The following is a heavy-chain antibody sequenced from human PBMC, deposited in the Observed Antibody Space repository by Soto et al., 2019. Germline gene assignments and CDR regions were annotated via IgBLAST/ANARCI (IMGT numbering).Heavy chain of an antibody. D-gene: IGHD3-3*01. V-gene: IGHV1-69*02. CDR1: GDTFSTYS. Sequence: QVQLVQSGAEVKKPGSSLRVSCQVSGDTFSTYSITWVRQAPGQRHEWMGRIIPLFDIPDNAQKFQGRVKITADRSTNTSYMELKSLRFDDTAVYYCAGGADAFGSESAFEIWGQGTLVTVSS. J-gene: IGHJ3*02. CDR2: IIPLFDIP. CDR3: AGGADAFGSESAFEI.